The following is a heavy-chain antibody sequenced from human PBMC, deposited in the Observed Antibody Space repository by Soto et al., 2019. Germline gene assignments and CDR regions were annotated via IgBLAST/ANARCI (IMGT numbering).Heavy chain of an antibody. CDR2: ISDYDGNT. CDR1: GYTFTSSG. J-gene: IGHJ4*02. V-gene: IGHV1-18*01. Sequence: QVQLVQSGAEVKKPGASVKVSCKASGYTFTSSGISWVRQAPGQGLEWMGWISDYDGNTNYAQKLQGRVTMTTDTPTRTAYMELRSLRSDDTAVYYCARDLPIAGGFDYWGQGTLVTVSS. CDR3: ARDLPIAGGFDY. D-gene: IGHD6-13*01.